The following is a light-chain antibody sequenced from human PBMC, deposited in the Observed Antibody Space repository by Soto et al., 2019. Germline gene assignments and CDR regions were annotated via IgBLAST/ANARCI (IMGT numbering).Light chain of an antibody. J-gene: IGKJ1*01. CDR2: GAS. CDR1: QSVSSSY. V-gene: IGKV3-20*01. Sequence: EIVLTQSPVTLSLSPGERATLSCRASQSVSSSYLAWYQQKPGQAPRLLIYGASSRATGIPDRFSGSGSGPDFTLTISRLEPEDFAVYYCQQYGGSPRTFGQGTKVDIK. CDR3: QQYGGSPRT.